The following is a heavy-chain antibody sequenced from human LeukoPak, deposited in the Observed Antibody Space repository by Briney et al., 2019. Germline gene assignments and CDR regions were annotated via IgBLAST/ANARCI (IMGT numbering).Heavy chain of an antibody. V-gene: IGHV4-34*01. CDR1: GGSFSGYY. J-gene: IGHJ4*02. CDR2: INHSGST. CDR3: GRLDDYDYSAW. Sequence: SETLSLTCAVYGGSFSGYYWSWIRQPPGKGLEWIGEINHSGSTNYNPSLKSRVTISVDTSKNQFSLKLNSVTAADTAVYFCGRLDDYDYSAWWGQGILVTVSS. D-gene: IGHD3-22*01.